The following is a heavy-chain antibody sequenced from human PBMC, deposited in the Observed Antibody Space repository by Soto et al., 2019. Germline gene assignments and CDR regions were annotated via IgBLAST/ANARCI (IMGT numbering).Heavy chain of an antibody. J-gene: IGHJ4*02. Sequence: QXXLVQSGAEVKKPGSSVKVSCKASGGTFSSYAISWVRQAPGQGLEWVGGIIPIFGTANYAQKFQGRVTITADESTSTAYMELSSLRSEDTAVYYCARGRLRSEMATTDYFDYWGQGTLVTVSS. CDR2: IIPIFGTA. D-gene: IGHD1-1*01. CDR3: ARGRLRSEMATTDYFDY. V-gene: IGHV1-69*01. CDR1: GGTFSSYA.